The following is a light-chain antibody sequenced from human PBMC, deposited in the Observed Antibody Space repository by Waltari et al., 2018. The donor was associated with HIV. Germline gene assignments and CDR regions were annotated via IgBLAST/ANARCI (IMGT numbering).Light chain of an antibody. V-gene: IGLV1-40*01. CDR3: QSLRV. J-gene: IGLJ2*01. Sequence: QSALTHTPSVSGAPGQRATISCTGSSPNSGPGYDVHWYQQLPGTAPKLLIFGNTNRPSGVPDRFSGSKSGTSASLAITGLQAEDEADYYCQSLRVFGGGTKLTVL. CDR2: GNT. CDR1: SPNSGPGYD.